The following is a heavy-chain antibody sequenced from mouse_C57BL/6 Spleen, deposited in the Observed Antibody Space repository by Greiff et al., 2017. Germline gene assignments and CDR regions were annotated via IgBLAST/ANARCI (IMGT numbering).Heavy chain of an antibody. D-gene: IGHD1-1*01. CDR2: IYPGSGST. CDR3: ARVYYGSSYGGYYFDY. CDR1: GYTFTSYW. V-gene: IGHV1-55*01. Sequence: VQLQQPGAELVKPGASVKMSCKASGYTFTSYWITWVKQRPGQGLEWIGDIYPGSGSTNYNEKFKSKATLTVDTSSSTAYMQLSSLTSEDSAVYYCARVYYGSSYGGYYFDYWGQGTTLTVSS. J-gene: IGHJ2*01.